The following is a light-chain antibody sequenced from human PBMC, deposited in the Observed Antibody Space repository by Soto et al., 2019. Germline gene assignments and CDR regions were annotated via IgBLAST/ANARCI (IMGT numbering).Light chain of an antibody. V-gene: IGKV3-20*01. J-gene: IGKJ2*01. CDR1: QRVGRNY. CDR3: HQYAYEPLT. CDR2: DAS. Sequence: VLTQSPGTLSLSPGERATFSCRASQRVGRNYLAGFQQKPGQAPRLLIYDASTRATGIPDRFSGSGSGTDFTLTISRLEPEDFAVYYCHQYAYEPLTFGQGTKLETK.